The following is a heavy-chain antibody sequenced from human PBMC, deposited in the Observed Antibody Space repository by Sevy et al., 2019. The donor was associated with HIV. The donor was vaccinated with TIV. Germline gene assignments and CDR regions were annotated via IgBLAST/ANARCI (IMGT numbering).Heavy chain of an antibody. D-gene: IGHD3-10*01. CDR3: ARDLTRGLMDA. Sequence: GGSLRLSCAASGFTFSSYAMHWVRQAPGKGLEWVAVISYDGSNKYYADSVKGRFTISRVNSKNTLYLQMNSLRAEDTAVYYCARDLTRGLMDAWGQGTTVTVSS. CDR2: ISYDGSNK. J-gene: IGHJ6*02. V-gene: IGHV3-30-3*01. CDR1: GFTFSSYA.